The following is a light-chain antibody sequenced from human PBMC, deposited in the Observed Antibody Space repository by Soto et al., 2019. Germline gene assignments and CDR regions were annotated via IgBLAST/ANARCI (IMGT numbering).Light chain of an antibody. V-gene: IGLV1-40*01. J-gene: IGLJ2*01. Sequence: QSVLTQPPSVSGAPGQRVTISCTGSSSNIGAGYDVHWYQQLPGTAPKPLIYGNSNRPSGVPDRFSGSKSGTSASLAITGLQAEDEAEYYCQSYDSSLSGVVFGGGTQLTVL. CDR1: SSNIGAGYD. CDR2: GNS. CDR3: QSYDSSLSGVV.